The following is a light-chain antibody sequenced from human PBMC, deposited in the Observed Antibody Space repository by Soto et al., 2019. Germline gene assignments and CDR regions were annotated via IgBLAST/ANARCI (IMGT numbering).Light chain of an antibody. CDR3: SSWDDSLSGVV. CDR1: NVGRHE. CDR2: TTS. J-gene: IGLJ6*01. V-gene: IGLV1-44*01. Sequence: QSVVTQPPSVSGTPGQGVIISCSNVGRHEVSWYQQVPGMAPKLLIHTTSQRPSGVPDRFSASKSGTSASLAIRGLQSDDEADYFCSSWDDSLSGVVFGRGTKVTAL.